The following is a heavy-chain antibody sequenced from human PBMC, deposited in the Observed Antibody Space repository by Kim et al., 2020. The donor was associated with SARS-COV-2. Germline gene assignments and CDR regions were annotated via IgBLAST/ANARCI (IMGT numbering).Heavy chain of an antibody. CDR2: INHSGST. V-gene: IGHV4-34*01. CDR3: ARRYCSSTSCYWWYFDY. J-gene: IGHJ4*02. D-gene: IGHD2-2*01. Sequence: SETLSLTCAVYGGSFSGYYWSWIRQPPGKGLEWIGEINHSGSTNYNPSLKSRVTISVDTPKNQFSLKLSSVTAADTAVYYCARRYCSSTSCYWWYFDYWGQGTLVTVSS. CDR1: GGSFSGYY.